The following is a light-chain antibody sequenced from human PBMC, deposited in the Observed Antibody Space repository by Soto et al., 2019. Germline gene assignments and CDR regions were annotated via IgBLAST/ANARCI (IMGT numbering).Light chain of an antibody. CDR2: DVN. J-gene: IGLJ1*01. Sequence: QSALTQPRSVSGSPGQSVTISCTGTSSDVGGYNYVSWYQQHPGKGPKLMIYDVNKRPSGVPDRFSGSKSGNTASLTISGLQVEDEADYYCAAWDDSLNGYVFGTGTKVTVL. V-gene: IGLV2-11*01. CDR1: SSDVGGYNY. CDR3: AAWDDSLNGYV.